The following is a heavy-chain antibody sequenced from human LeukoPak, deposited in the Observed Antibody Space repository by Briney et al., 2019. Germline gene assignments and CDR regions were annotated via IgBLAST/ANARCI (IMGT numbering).Heavy chain of an antibody. D-gene: IGHD3-22*01. CDR3: AREQGYYSVPGY. Sequence: QPGGSLRLSCAASGFTFSSYWMHWVRQFPGKGPVWVARIRSDGSSTDYADSVKGRFTISRDNAKNTLYLQMNSLRAEDTAVYYCAREQGYYSVPGYWGQGTLVTVSS. CDR1: GFTFSSYW. CDR2: IRSDGSST. J-gene: IGHJ4*02. V-gene: IGHV3-74*01.